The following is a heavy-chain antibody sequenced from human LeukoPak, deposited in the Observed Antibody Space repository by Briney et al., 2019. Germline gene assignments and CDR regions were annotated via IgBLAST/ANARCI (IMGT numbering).Heavy chain of an antibody. Sequence: SETLSLTCTVSGGSISSSSYYWGWLRQPPGKGLEWIGSIYYSGSTYYNPSLKSRVTISVDTSKNQFSLKLSSVTAADTAVYYCARHGTTVVTFSFDYWGQGTLVTVSS. J-gene: IGHJ4*02. CDR1: GGSISSSSYY. CDR3: ARHGTTVVTFSFDY. D-gene: IGHD4-23*01. V-gene: IGHV4-39*01. CDR2: IYYSGST.